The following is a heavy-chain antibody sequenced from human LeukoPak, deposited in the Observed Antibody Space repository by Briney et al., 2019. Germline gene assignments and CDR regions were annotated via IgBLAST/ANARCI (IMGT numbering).Heavy chain of an antibody. CDR2: ISSSGSTI. Sequence: GGSLRLSCAASGFTFSSYEMNWVRQAPGKGLEWVSYISSSGSTIYYADSVTGRFTISRDNAKNSLYLQMNSLRAEDTAVYYCARDSHSSSWYSEFDYWGQGTLVTVSS. J-gene: IGHJ4*02. CDR1: GFTFSSYE. CDR3: ARDSHSSSWYSEFDY. V-gene: IGHV3-48*03. D-gene: IGHD6-13*01.